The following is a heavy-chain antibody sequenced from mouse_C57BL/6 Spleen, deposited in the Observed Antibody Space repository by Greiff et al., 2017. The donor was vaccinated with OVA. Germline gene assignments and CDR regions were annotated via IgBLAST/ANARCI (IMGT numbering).Heavy chain of an antibody. J-gene: IGHJ4*01. D-gene: IGHD4-1*01. V-gene: IGHV1-18*01. CDR3: ARWDSIRYYAMDY. CDR2: INPNNGGT. Sequence: VQLQQSGPELVKPGASVKIPCKASGYTFTDYNMDWVKQSHGKSLEWIGDINPNNGGTIYNQKFKGKATLTVDKSSSTAYMELRSLTSEDTAVYYCARWDSIRYYAMDYWGQGTSVTVSS. CDR1: GYTFTDYN.